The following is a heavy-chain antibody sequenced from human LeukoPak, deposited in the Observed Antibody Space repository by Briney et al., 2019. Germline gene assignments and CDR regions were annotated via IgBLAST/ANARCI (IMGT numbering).Heavy chain of an antibody. CDR3: ARAHSIASYYYGVDV. CDR1: GGSISSSYSY. V-gene: IGHV4-39*07. J-gene: IGHJ6*02. CDR2: IYYSGNT. D-gene: IGHD2/OR15-2a*01. Sequence: SETLSLTCTVSGGSISSSYSYWGWPRQPPGKGLEWIGNIYYSGNTYYSPSLTSRVTLSVDTSENQFSLKLSSVTAADTAVYYCARAHSIASYYYGVDVWGQGTTVTVSS.